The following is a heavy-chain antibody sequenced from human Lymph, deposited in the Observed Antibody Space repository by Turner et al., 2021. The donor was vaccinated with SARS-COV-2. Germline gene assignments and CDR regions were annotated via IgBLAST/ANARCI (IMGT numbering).Heavy chain of an antibody. V-gene: IGHV3-30*04. CDR2: ISYDESDK. J-gene: IGHJ4*02. D-gene: IGHD3-22*01. CDR3: ARDRDSSGWVDY. CDR1: GFTFSSYA. Sequence: QVQLVESGGGVVQPGRSLRLSCAASGFTFSSYAMPWVRQAPGKGLEWVAFISYDESDKYYADSVKGRFTFSRDNSKNTLYLRMNSLRAEDTAVYNCARDRDSSGWVDYWGQGTLVTVSS.